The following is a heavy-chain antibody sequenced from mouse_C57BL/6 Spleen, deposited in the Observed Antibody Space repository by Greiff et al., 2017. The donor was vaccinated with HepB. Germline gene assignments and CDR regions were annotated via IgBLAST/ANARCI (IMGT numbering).Heavy chain of an antibody. CDR1: GYTFTDYE. V-gene: IGHV1-15*01. Sequence: QVHVKQSGAELVRPGASVTLSCKASGYTFTDYEMHWVKQTPVHGLEWIGAIDPETGGTAYNQKFKGKAILTADKSSSTAYMELRSLTSEDSAVYYCTRDTIDYWGQGTTLTVSS. CDR3: TRDTIDY. CDR2: IDPETGGT. J-gene: IGHJ2*01. D-gene: IGHD3-3*01.